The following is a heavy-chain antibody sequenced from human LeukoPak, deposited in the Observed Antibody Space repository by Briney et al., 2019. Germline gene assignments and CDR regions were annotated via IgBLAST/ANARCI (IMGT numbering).Heavy chain of an antibody. Sequence: PGGSLRLSCAASGVTFSRFGMHWVRQAPGKGLGWVAVICYDGSNKYYADSVNGRFTISRDNSKNTLYLDMNSLRAEDTAVYYCARDYYYDSSGYWDYYFDYWGQGTLVSVSS. CDR3: ARDYYYDSSGYWDYYFDY. V-gene: IGHV3-33*01. CDR2: ICYDGSNK. D-gene: IGHD3-22*01. CDR1: GVTFSRFG. J-gene: IGHJ4*02.